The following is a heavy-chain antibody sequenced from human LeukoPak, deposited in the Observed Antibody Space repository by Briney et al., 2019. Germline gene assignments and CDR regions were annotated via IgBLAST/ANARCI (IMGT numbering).Heavy chain of an antibody. CDR3: AKGIAGWGAFDV. Sequence: PGGSLRLSCAASGFTFSNYAMSWVRQAPGKGLEWVSGITGSGGSTYYGDSVKGRFTISRDNSKNTLYLQMNSLRAEDTAVYYCAKGIAGWGAFDVWGQGTMVTVSS. V-gene: IGHV3-23*01. D-gene: IGHD6-19*01. CDR2: ITGSGGST. CDR1: GFTFSNYA. J-gene: IGHJ3*01.